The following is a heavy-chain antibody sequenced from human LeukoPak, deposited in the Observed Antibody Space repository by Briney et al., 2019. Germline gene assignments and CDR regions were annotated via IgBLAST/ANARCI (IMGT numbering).Heavy chain of an antibody. V-gene: IGHV3-11*04. J-gene: IGHJ4*02. D-gene: IGHD3-22*01. CDR1: GFTFSDDY. Sequence: PGGSLRLSCAASGFTFSDDYMSWIRQAPGKGLEWVSYISNSGYTIYYADSVKGRFTISRDNAENSLYLQMNSLRAEDTAVYYCARDSFNYYDSSGYYRLGYWGQGTLVTVSS. CDR2: ISNSGYTI. CDR3: ARDSFNYYDSSGYYRLGY.